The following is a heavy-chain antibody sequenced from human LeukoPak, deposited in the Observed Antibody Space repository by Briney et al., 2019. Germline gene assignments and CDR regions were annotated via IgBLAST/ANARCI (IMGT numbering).Heavy chain of an antibody. CDR3: ARAYRCSSTSCYGGYYYYGMDV. V-gene: IGHV1-69*04. CDR2: IIPILGIA. J-gene: IGHJ6*02. CDR1: GGTFSSYA. D-gene: IGHD2-2*01. Sequence: GSSVKVSCKASGGTFSSYAISWVRQAPGQGLEWMGRIIPILGIANYAQKFQGRVTIAADKSTSTAYTELSSLRSEDTAVYYCARAYRCSSTSCYGGYYYYGMDVWGQGTTVTVSS.